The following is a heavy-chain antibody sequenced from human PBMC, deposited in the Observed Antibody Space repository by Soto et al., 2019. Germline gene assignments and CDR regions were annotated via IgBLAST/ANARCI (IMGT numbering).Heavy chain of an antibody. CDR2: MSGSGSVT. CDR3: AKDKEGRTWYYYGMDV. Sequence: GGSLRLSXVGSGFTLTRYAMSWVRQAPGKGLEWVSTMSGSGSVTYYADSVKGRFSISRDSSKNTLYLQMSSLRVEDTAVYYCAKDKEGRTWYYYGMDVWGQGTTVTVSS. D-gene: IGHD6-13*01. J-gene: IGHJ6*02. CDR1: GFTLTRYA. V-gene: IGHV3-23*01.